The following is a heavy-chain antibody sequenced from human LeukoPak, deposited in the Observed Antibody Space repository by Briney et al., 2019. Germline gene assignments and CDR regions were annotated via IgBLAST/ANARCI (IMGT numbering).Heavy chain of an antibody. CDR2: IYYSGST. CDR3: ARGSDFLEYGSGSYYSYYFDY. J-gene: IGHJ4*02. V-gene: IGHV4-31*03. Sequence: SETLSLTCTVSGGSISSGGYYWSWIRRHPGKGLEWIGYIYYSGSTYYNPSLKSRVTISVDTSKNQFSLKLSSVTAADTAVYYCARGSDFLEYGSGSYYSYYFDYWGQGTLVTVSS. D-gene: IGHD3-10*01. CDR1: GGSISSGGYY.